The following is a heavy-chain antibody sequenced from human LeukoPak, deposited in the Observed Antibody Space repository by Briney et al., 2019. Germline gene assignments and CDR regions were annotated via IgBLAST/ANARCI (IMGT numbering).Heavy chain of an antibody. CDR2: IYSGGST. Sequence: GGSLRLSCAASGFNLSSYSMNWVRQAPGKGPEWVSFIYSGGSTYYADSVKGRFTISRDNSKNTPYLQMNSLRAEDTAVYYCARRAGDYSHPYDYWGQGTLVTVSS. V-gene: IGHV3-53*01. D-gene: IGHD3-22*01. CDR3: ARRAGDYSHPYDY. CDR1: GFNLSSYS. J-gene: IGHJ4*02.